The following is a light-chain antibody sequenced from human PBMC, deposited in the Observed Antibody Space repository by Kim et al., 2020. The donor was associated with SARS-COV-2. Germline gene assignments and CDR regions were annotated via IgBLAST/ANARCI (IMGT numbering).Light chain of an antibody. CDR2: GEH. J-gene: IGLJ2*01. V-gene: IGLV3-19*01. Sequence: ALVQTVRSTSQGDSLRTYYATWNQHKPGQAQVVFIYGEHKRPSGIRDHFSGSTAGNAASSTITGAQAKDKAEYHCDSRNSSGYQVVFGAGTQLTVL. CDR3: DSRNSSGYQVV. CDR1: SLRTYY.